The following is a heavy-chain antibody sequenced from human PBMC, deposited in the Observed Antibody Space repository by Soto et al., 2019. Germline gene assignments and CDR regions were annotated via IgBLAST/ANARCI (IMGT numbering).Heavy chain of an antibody. Sequence: SETLSLTCTVSGGSISSYYWSWIRQPPGKGLEWIGYIYYSGSTNYNPSLKSRVTISVDTSKNQFSLKLSSVTAADTAVYYCARREPLFHYGDYQGAFDIWGQGTMVTVSS. CDR3: ARREPLFHYGDYQGAFDI. D-gene: IGHD4-17*01. J-gene: IGHJ3*02. CDR1: GGSISSYY. CDR2: IYYSGST. V-gene: IGHV4-59*08.